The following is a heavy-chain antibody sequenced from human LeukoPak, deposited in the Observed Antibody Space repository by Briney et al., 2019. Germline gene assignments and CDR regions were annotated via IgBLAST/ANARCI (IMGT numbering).Heavy chain of an antibody. Sequence: GGSLRLSCAASGFTFSSYWMHWVRQAPGKGLVWVSRINTDGSSTSYADSVKGRFTISRDNSNNTLYLQMNSLRAEDTAVYYCAKDPGAFPYFFDSWGQGTLVTVSS. CDR1: GFTFSSYW. D-gene: IGHD2/OR15-2a*01. CDR3: AKDPGAFPYFFDS. CDR2: INTDGSST. V-gene: IGHV3-74*01. J-gene: IGHJ4*02.